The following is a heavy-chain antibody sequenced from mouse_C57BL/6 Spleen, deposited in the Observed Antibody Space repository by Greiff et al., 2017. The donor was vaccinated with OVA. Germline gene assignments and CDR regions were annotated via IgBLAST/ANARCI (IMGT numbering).Heavy chain of an antibody. J-gene: IGHJ4*01. D-gene: IGHD1-1*01. V-gene: IGHV2-2*01. CDR1: GFSLTSYV. Sequence: VQLQQSGPGLVQPSQCLSLSCTVSGFSLTSYVVHWVRPSPGHGLEWLGVIWSGGSTDYNEAFISRLSISKDNSNSQVFFKMNSRQADDTAIYYCARKAVLADYAMDYWGQGTSVTVSS. CDR3: ARKAVLADYAMDY. CDR2: IWSGGST.